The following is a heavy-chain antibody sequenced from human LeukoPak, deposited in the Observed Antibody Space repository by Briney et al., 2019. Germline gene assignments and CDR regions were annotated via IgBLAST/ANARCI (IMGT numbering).Heavy chain of an antibody. J-gene: IGHJ1*01. CDR1: GGTFSSYA. D-gene: IGHD3-22*01. CDR3: ARAMGPYYDSAGYYSLRYCQH. CDR2: IIPILGIA. V-gene: IGHV1-69*04. Sequence: GASVKVSCKASGGTFSSYAISWVRQAPGQGLEWMGRIIPILGIANYAQKFQGRVTITADKSTSTAYMELSSLRSEDTAVSYCARAMGPYYDSAGYYSLRYCQHWGQGTLVTVSS.